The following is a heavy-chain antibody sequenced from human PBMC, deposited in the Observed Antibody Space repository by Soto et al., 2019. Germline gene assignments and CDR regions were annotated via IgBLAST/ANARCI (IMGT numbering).Heavy chain of an antibody. J-gene: IGHJ1*01. V-gene: IGHV3-30*18. CDR1: GLTFSRYC. CDR3: AKDDGYYVSGSFHY. D-gene: IGHD3-10*01. Sequence: QVQLVESWGGVVQPGRSLRLSCAASGLTFSRYCIHWVRQAPGKGLEWVAVISHDGRNIYYADSVKGRCTISKDNSKNTLYLQMNSLSAEDTAVYYCAKDDGYYVSGSFHYWGQGTLVTVSS. CDR2: ISHDGRNI.